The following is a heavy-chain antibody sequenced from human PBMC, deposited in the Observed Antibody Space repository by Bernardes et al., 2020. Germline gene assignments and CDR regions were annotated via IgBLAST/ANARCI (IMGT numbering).Heavy chain of an antibody. D-gene: IGHD6-19*01. J-gene: IGHJ6*03. V-gene: IGHV1-18*01. CDR2: ISAYNGNT. CDR1: GYTFTSYG. CDR3: ARDRLAVAGPIEIYYYYYYMDV. Sequence: ASVKVSCKASGYTFTSYGISWVRQAPGQGLEWMGWISAYNGNTNYAQKLQGRVTMTTDTSTSTAYMELRSLRSDDTAVYYCARDRLAVAGPIEIYYYYYYMDVWGKGTTVTVSS.